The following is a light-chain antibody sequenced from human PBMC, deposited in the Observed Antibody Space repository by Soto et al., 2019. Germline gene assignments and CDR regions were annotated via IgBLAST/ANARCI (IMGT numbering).Light chain of an antibody. Sequence: DVVMPQSPLSLPVTPGEPASISCNSSQRLLHSNGYNYLDWYLQRPGQSPQLLAYLGSNRSSGVPDRFSGSGSGTDFTLKITRVEAEDVGVYYCMQALQSPRTFGQGTKLEIK. CDR2: LGS. CDR1: QRLLHSNGYNY. V-gene: IGKV2-28*01. J-gene: IGKJ2*01. CDR3: MQALQSPRT.